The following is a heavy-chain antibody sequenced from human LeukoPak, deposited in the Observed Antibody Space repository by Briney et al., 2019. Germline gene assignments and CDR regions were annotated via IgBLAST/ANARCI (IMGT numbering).Heavy chain of an antibody. J-gene: IGHJ4*02. CDR1: GFTFSSYG. V-gene: IGHV3-30*02. CDR3: AKDKRYSSSGVDY. D-gene: IGHD6-6*01. CDR2: IRYDGSNK. Sequence: GGSLRLSCAASGFTFSSYGVHWVRQAPGKGLEWVAFIRYDGSNKYYADSVKGRFTISRDNSKNTLYLQMNSLRAEDTAVYYCAKDKRYSSSGVDYWGQGTLVTVSS.